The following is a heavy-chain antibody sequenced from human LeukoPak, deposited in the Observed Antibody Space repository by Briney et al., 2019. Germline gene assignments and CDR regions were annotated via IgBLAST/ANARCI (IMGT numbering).Heavy chain of an antibody. CDR1: GFTFSSYG. CDR3: ARAAYSSTWYSRYFDL. J-gene: IGHJ2*01. V-gene: IGHV3-30*03. CDR2: ISYDGSNK. Sequence: GGSLRLSCAASGFTFSSYGMHWARQAPGKGLEWVAVISYDGSNKYYADSVKGRFTISRDNSKNTLYLQMNSLRAGDTAVYYCARAAYSSTWYSRYFDLWGRGTLVTASS. D-gene: IGHD6-13*01.